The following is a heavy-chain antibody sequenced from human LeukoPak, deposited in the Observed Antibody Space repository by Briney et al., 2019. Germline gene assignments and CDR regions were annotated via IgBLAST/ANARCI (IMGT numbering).Heavy chain of an antibody. V-gene: IGHV3-48*04. J-gene: IGHJ4*02. CDR3: ARDFRDSSSSGDY. Sequence: GGSLRLSCAASGFTFSSYSMNWVRQAPGKGLEWVSYISSSSSTIYYADSVKGRFTISRDNAKNSLYLQMNSLRAEDTAVYYSARDFRDSSSSGDYWGQGTLVTVSS. CDR2: ISSSSSTI. D-gene: IGHD6-6*01. CDR1: GFTFSSYS.